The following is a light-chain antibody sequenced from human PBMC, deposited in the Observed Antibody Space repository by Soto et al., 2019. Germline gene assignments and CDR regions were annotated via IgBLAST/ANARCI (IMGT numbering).Light chain of an antibody. CDR1: SSDVGGYNY. Sequence: QSALTQPPSASGSPGQSVTISCTGTSSDVGGYNYVSWYQQHPGKAPKVMIYDVSKRPSGVPDRFSGSKSGNTASLTISGLQAEDEADYYCCSYAGSYVFGTGTQLTVL. CDR2: DVS. V-gene: IGLV2-11*01. CDR3: CSYAGSYV. J-gene: IGLJ7*01.